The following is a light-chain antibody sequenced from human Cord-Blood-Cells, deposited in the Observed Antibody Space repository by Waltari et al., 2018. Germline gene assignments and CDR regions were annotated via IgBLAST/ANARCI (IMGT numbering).Light chain of an antibody. CDR3: CSYAGSYTV. J-gene: IGLJ3*02. CDR1: SSDVGAYNN. Sequence: QSALTQPRSVSGSPGQSVTIPCTGTSSDVGAYNNVSWYQQHPGKAPKLMIYDVSKRPSGVPDRFSGSKSGNTASLTISGLQAEDEADYYCCSYAGSYTVFGGGTKLTVL. CDR2: DVS. V-gene: IGLV2-11*01.